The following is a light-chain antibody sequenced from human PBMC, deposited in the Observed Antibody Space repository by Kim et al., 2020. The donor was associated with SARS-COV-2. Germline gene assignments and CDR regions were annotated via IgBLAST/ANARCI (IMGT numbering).Light chain of an antibody. J-gene: IGKJ4*01. V-gene: IGKV1-39*01. CDR3: QQSHTTPLLT. CDR1: QSIGTR. CDR2: AAS. Sequence: ATVGVRITIACRASQSIGTRLNWYQQKPGKAPKLLIYAASSLQSGVPSRFSGSGSGTDFTLTISSLQPEDFATYYCQQSHTTPLLTFGGGTKLEI.